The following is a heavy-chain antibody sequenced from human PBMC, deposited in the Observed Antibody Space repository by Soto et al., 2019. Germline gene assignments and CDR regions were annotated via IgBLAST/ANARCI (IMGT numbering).Heavy chain of an antibody. CDR3: ARHGRPNKCSSSRYPWLDP. V-gene: IGHV5-51*01. CDR2: IYPDDSDT. CDR1: GYSFTSHW. D-gene: IGHD6-13*01. Sequence: PGESLKISCKGSGYSFTSHWIGWVRQMPGKGLEWMGIIYPDDSDTRYSPSFQGQVTISADKSISTAYLQWSSLKASDTAMYYCARHGRPNKCSSSRYPWLDPWGQGTLVTVSS. J-gene: IGHJ5*02.